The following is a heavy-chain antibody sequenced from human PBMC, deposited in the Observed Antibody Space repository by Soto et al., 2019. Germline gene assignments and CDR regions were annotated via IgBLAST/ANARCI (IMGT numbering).Heavy chain of an antibody. V-gene: IGHV3-23*01. CDR3: EKVWGEDGYCSRTSCLYYFHN. Sequence: EVQLLESGGGLVQPGGSLRLSCEASGFTFSTSAMSWVRQAPGKGLEWVSTISDSGSTYYADSVKGRFTISRDNSKNTLYLQMNILRAEDTAVFYCEKVWGEDGYCSRTSCLYYFHNWGQGTLVTVSS. D-gene: IGHD2-2*03. CDR2: ISDSGST. J-gene: IGHJ4*02. CDR1: GFTFSTSA.